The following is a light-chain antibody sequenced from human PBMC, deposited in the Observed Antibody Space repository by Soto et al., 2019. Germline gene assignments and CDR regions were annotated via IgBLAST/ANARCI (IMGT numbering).Light chain of an antibody. Sequence: DIPMAQFPTTLSPSVGHTVTITCRASRSISDWLAWYQQKPGKAPKLLIFDASTLKSGVPSRFSGSGSGTDFSLTISSLEPEDFAVYYCQQRQCVPPITFGQGRRLEIK. CDR2: DAS. CDR1: RSISDW. V-gene: IGKV1-5*01. J-gene: IGKJ5*01. CDR3: QQRQCVPPIT.